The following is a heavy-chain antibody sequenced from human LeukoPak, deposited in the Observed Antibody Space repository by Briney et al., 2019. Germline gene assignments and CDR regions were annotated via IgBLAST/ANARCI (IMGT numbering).Heavy chain of an antibody. V-gene: IGHV4-59*08. CDR1: GGSISGYN. Sequence: PSETLSLTCTVSGGSISGYNWSWIRQSPGKGLEWIGYIYYSGSTNYNPSLKSRVTLSLDTSKNQFSLKLSSVTAADTAVYHCARLRNKYDTSGYYPFDYWGQGTLVTVSS. CDR3: ARLRNKYDTSGYYPFDY. D-gene: IGHD3-22*01. J-gene: IGHJ4*02. CDR2: IYYSGST.